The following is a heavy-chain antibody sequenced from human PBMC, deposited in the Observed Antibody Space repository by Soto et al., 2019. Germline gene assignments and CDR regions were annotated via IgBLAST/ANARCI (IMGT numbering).Heavy chain of an antibody. Sequence: PSETLSLTCTVSGGSVSSNSYSWGWIRQSPGKGLEWIGIIYSTENTYYHQSLLSRVTISADTSMNEFYLRLSSVTAADTAVYYCARGKNYYSSGSYYRSYGYYGMDVWGQGTTVTVSS. J-gene: IGHJ6*02. V-gene: IGHV4-39*01. D-gene: IGHD3-10*01. CDR2: IYSTENT. CDR1: GGSVSSNSYS. CDR3: ARGKNYYSSGSYYRSYGYYGMDV.